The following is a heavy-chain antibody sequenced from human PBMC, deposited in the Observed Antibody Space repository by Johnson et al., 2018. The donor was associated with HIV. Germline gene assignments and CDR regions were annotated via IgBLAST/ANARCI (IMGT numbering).Heavy chain of an antibody. J-gene: IGHJ3*01. CDR2: IGSAGDT. V-gene: IGHV3-13*01. CDR3: ASGPSVVTLHAFDL. D-gene: IGHD4-23*01. Sequence: EVQLLESGGGVVQPGRSLRLSCAASGFTFSDYDMHWVRQATGEGLEWVSAIGSAGDTYYPGSVKGRFTISRENAKNSLYLQMNSLRAGDTAVYYCASGPSVVTLHAFDLWGQGTLVTVSS. CDR1: GFTFSDYD.